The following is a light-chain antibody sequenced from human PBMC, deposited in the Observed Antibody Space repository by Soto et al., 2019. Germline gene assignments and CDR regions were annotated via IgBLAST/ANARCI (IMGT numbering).Light chain of an antibody. CDR2: SSN. J-gene: IGLJ2*01. CDR1: STNIGSHT. V-gene: IGLV1-44*01. Sequence: QHVLTQPPSASGTPGQRVTISCSGSSTNIGSHTVNWYQQVPGTAPKLLIYSSNLRPSGVPDRFSGSKSGTSASLAISGLQSEDEADYCCAAWDDSLNGVVFGGGTKLTVL. CDR3: AAWDDSLNGVV.